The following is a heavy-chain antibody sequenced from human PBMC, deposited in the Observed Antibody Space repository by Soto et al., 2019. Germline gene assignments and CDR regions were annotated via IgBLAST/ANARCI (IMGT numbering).Heavy chain of an antibody. Sequence: LSLICDVSGGYVSSGGYSWSWIRQPPGKGLEWIGYIYHSGSTYYNPSLKSRVTISVDGSKNQFSLKVNSVTAADTAVYYCARGRLVPAVNFDYWGLGTLVTVSS. CDR1: GGYVSSGGYS. CDR3: ARGRLVPAVNFDY. J-gene: IGHJ4*02. V-gene: IGHV4-30-2*01. D-gene: IGHD2-2*01. CDR2: IYHSGST.